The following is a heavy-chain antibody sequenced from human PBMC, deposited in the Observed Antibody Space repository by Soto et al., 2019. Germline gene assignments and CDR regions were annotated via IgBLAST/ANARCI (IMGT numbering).Heavy chain of an antibody. J-gene: IGHJ3*02. CDR2: TYYKSKWYT. CDR1: GDTVSTNSAA. Sequence: SQTLSLTCAISGDTVSTNSAAWNWIRQSPSRGLEWLGRTYYKSKWYTDYAVSVQSRITINPDTSKNHFSLQLNSVTPEDTAIYYCARADCSGGSCFTDGAFDIWGRGTMVTVSS. D-gene: IGHD2-15*01. CDR3: ARADCSGGSCFTDGAFDI. V-gene: IGHV6-1*01.